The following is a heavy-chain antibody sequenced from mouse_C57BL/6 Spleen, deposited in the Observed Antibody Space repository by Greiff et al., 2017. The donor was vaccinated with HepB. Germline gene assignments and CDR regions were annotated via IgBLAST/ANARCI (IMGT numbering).Heavy chain of an antibody. CDR2: IYPGSGST. D-gene: IGHD2-1*01. CDR1: GYTFTSYW. Sequence: QVQLQQPGAELVKPGASVKMSCKASGYTFTSYWITWVKQRPGQGLEWIGDIYPGSGSTNYNEKFKSKATLTVDTSSSTAYMQLSSLTSVDSAVYYCARRDYGNYWTAWFAYWGQGTLVTVSA. CDR3: ARRDYGNYWTAWFAY. V-gene: IGHV1-55*01. J-gene: IGHJ3*01.